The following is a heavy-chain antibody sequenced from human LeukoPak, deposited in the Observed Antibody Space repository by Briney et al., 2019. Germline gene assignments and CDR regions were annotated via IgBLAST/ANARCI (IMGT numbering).Heavy chain of an antibody. Sequence: SETLSLTCTVSGGSISSSSYYWGWIRQPPGKGLEWIGSIYYSGSTYYNPSLKSRGTISADTSKTQFSLKLTSVTAADTAVYYCARVPNNWFDPWGQGTLVTVSS. CDR3: ARVPNNWFDP. CDR1: GGSISSSSYY. CDR2: IYYSGST. J-gene: IGHJ5*02. V-gene: IGHV4-39*07.